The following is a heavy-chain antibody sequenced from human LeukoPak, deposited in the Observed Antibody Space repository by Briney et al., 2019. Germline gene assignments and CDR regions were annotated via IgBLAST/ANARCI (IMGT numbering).Heavy chain of an antibody. Sequence: PSETLSLTCTVSGGSISSYYWSWIRQPPGKGLEWIGYIYYSGSTNYNPSLKSRVTISVDTSKNQFSLKLSSVTAADTAVYYCASIAVAGTMLGYWGQGTLVTVSS. CDR3: ASIAVAGTMLGY. CDR1: GGSISSYY. CDR2: IYYSGST. D-gene: IGHD6-19*01. V-gene: IGHV4-59*01. J-gene: IGHJ4*02.